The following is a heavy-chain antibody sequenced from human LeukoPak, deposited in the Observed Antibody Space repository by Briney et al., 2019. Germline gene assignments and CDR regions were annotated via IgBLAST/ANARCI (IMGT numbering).Heavy chain of an antibody. V-gene: IGHV3-48*02. Sequence: GGSLRLSCAASGFTFSSYPMNWVRQAPGKGLEWVSFISSSTTTIYYADSVKGRFTISRDNAKNSLYLQMNSMRDEDTAVYYCARDPSVAGPLDYWGQGTLVTVSS. CDR1: GFTFSSYP. CDR2: ISSSTTTI. D-gene: IGHD6-19*01. CDR3: ARDPSVAGPLDY. J-gene: IGHJ4*02.